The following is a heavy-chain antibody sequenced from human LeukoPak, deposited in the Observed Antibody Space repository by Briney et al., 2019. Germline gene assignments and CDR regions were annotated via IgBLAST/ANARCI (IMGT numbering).Heavy chain of an antibody. V-gene: IGHV4-59*01. Sequence: SETLSLTCTVSGGSISSYYWSWIRQPPGKGLEWIGYIYYSGSTNYNPSLKSRVTISVDTSKNQFSLKLSSVTAADTAVDYCATQGGYSSSWYAFHYGMDGWGQGTTVTVSS. CDR3: ATQGGYSSSWYAFHYGMDG. D-gene: IGHD6-13*01. CDR1: GGSISSYY. CDR2: IYYSGST. J-gene: IGHJ6*02.